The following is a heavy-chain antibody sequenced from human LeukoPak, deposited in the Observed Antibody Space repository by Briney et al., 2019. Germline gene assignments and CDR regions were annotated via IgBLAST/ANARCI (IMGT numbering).Heavy chain of an antibody. D-gene: IGHD6-19*01. J-gene: IGHJ4*02. V-gene: IGHV3-23*01. Sequence: PGGSLRLSCAASGFTFSKYSMTWVRQAPGKGLEWVSAITGSGGLTVYADSVKGRFTISRDNSKSTLYLQMNSLRAEDTAVYYCAKRAAESSGCFDYWGQGTLVTVSS. CDR3: AKRAAESSGCFDY. CDR1: GFTFSKYS. CDR2: ITGSGGLT.